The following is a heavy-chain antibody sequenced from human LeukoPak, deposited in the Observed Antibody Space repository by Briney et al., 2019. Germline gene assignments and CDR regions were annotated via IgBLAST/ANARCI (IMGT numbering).Heavy chain of an antibody. D-gene: IGHD3-3*01. V-gene: IGHV4-30-2*01. CDR3: ARAIFDGIYYYGMDV. J-gene: IGHJ6*02. CDR1: GGSISSGGYS. CDR2: IYHSGST. Sequence: PSETLSLTCAVSGGSISSGGYSWSWIRQPPGQGLEWIGYIYHSGSTYYNPSLKSRVTISVDRSKNQFSLKLSSVTAADTAVYYCARAIFDGIYYYGMDVWGQGTTVTVSS.